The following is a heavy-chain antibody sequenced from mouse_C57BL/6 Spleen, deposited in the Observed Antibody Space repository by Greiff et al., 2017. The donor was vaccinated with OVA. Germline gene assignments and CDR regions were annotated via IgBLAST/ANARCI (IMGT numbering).Heavy chain of an antibody. J-gene: IGHJ4*01. CDR3: ARYYYYYAMDY. D-gene: IGHD1-1*02. CDR2: IDPSDSYT. V-gene: IGHV1-69*01. CDR1: GYTFTSYW. Sequence: QVQLQQPGAELVMPGASVKLSCKASGYTFTSYWMHWVKQRPGQGLEWIGEIDPSDSYTNYTQKCKGKSTLTVDKSSSTAYMQLISLTSEDSAVYYCARYYYYYAMDYWGQGTSVTVSS.